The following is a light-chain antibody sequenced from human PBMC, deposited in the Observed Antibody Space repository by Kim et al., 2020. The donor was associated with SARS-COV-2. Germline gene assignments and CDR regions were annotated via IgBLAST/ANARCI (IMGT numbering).Light chain of an antibody. V-gene: IGLV4-60*03. Sequence: QPVLTQSSSASAYLGPSVKLTCTLSSGHSNYFIAWHQQQPGKAPRFLMKVEGSGRYNKGGGVPDRFSGSRSGADRYLIISNLQSEDEADYYCETWDSNIQVFGGGTQLTVL. CDR1: SGHSNYF. CDR2: VEGSGRY. J-gene: IGLJ3*02. CDR3: ETWDSNIQV.